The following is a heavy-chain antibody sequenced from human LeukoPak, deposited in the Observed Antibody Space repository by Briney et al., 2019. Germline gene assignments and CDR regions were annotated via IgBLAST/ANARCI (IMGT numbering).Heavy chain of an antibody. J-gene: IGHJ4*02. CDR1: GGSISRYY. CDR2: IYTSGST. D-gene: IGHD3-10*01. Sequence: PSETLSLTCTVSGGSISRYYWSWIRQPAGKGLEWIGRIYTSGSTNYNPSLKSRVTMSVDTSKNQFSLKLSSVTAADTAVYYCARGGHFQGRVFDYWAQGTLVTVSS. CDR3: ARGGHFQGRVFDY. V-gene: IGHV4-4*07.